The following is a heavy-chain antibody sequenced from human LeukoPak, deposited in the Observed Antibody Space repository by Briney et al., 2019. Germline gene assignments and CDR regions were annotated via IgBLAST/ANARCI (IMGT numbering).Heavy chain of an antibody. V-gene: IGHV4-59*01. D-gene: IGHD3-10*01. J-gene: IGHJ4*02. CDR2: IYYSGST. Sequence: SETLSLTCTVSGGSISSYYWSWIRQPPGKGLEWIGYIYYSGSTNYNPSLKSRVTISVDTSKNQFSLKLSSVTAADTAVYYCARDAYGSGSYTYWGQGTLVTVSP. CDR3: ARDAYGSGSYTY. CDR1: GGSISSYY.